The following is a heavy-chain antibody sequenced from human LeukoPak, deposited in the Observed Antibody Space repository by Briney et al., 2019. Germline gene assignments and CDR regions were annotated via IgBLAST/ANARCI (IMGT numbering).Heavy chain of an antibody. Sequence: SETLSLTCAVYGGSFSGYYWCWIRQPPGKGLEWIGEINHSGSTNYNPSLKSRVTISVDTSKNQFSLKLSSVTAADTAVYYCARGERFLEWLAYYGMDVWGQGTTVTVSS. J-gene: IGHJ6*02. CDR3: ARGERFLEWLAYYGMDV. CDR1: GGSFSGYY. D-gene: IGHD3-3*01. CDR2: INHSGST. V-gene: IGHV4-34*01.